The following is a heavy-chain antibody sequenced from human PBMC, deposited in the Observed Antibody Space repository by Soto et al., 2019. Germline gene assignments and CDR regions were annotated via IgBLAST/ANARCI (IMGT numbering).Heavy chain of an antibody. CDR1: GGTFSIYT. J-gene: IGHJ5*02. CDR2: SA. V-gene: IGHV1-69*01. CDR3: AREGPPDIAWFDP. D-gene: IGHD2-15*01. Sequence: QVQLVQSGAEVKKPGSSVKVSCKASGGTFSIYTISWVRQAPGQGLEWMGGSANSAQKIQGRLKVTADESTSTVDLELISLTSADTAVYYCAREGPPDIAWFDPWGQGTLVSVSS.